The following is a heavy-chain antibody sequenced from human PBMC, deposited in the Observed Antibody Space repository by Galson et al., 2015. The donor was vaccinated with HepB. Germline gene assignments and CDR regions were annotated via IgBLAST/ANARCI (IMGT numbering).Heavy chain of an antibody. CDR1: GFTFSSYA. CDR3: ARETDIVVVPAARRLSELPDY. J-gene: IGHJ4*02. D-gene: IGHD2-2*01. CDR2: ISYDGSNK. V-gene: IGHV3-30*04. Sequence: SLRLSCAASGFTFSSYAMHWVRQAPGKGLEWVAVISYDGSNKYYADSVKGRFTISRDNSKNTLYLQMNSLRAEDTAVYYRARETDIVVVPAARRLSELPDYWGQGTLVTVSS.